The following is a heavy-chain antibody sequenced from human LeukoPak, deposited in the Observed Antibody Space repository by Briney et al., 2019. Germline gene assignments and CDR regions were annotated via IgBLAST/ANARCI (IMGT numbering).Heavy chain of an antibody. CDR1: GFTFSSYA. D-gene: IGHD2-15*01. J-gene: IGHJ4*02. CDR2: INSDGSST. V-gene: IGHV3-74*01. CDR3: ARVDCSGGSCYFDY. Sequence: GGSLRLSCAASGFTFSSYAMSWVRQTPGKGLVWVSRINSDGSSTRYADSVKGRFTISRDNAKNTLDLQMSSLRAEDTAVYYVARVDCSGGSCYFDYWGQGTLVTVSS.